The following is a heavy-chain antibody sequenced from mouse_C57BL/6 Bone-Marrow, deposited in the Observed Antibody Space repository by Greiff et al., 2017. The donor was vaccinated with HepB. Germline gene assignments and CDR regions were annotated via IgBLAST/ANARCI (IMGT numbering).Heavy chain of an antibody. J-gene: IGHJ3*01. V-gene: IGHV1-55*01. CDR1: GYTFTSYW. CDR3: ASNDYSNPAWFAY. CDR2: IYPGSGST. Sequence: QVQLQQPGAELVKPGASVKMSCKASGYTFTSYWITWVKQRPGQGLEWIGDIYPGSGSTNYNEKFKSKATLTVDTSSSTAYMQLSSLTSEDSAVYYCASNDYSNPAWFAYWGQGTLVTVSA. D-gene: IGHD2-5*01.